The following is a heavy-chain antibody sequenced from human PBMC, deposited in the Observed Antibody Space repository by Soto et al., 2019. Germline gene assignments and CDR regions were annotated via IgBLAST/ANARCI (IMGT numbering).Heavy chain of an antibody. J-gene: IGHJ4*02. CDR2: IKQDGSEK. D-gene: IGHD6-19*01. V-gene: IGHV3-7*03. Sequence: PGGSLRLSCAASGFTFSSYWMIWVRQAPGKGLEWVANIKQDGSEKYYVDSVKGRFTISRDNAKNSLYLQMNSLRAEDTAVYYCARDPIAVASPFDYWGQGTLVTVSS. CDR3: ARDPIAVASPFDY. CDR1: GFTFSSYW.